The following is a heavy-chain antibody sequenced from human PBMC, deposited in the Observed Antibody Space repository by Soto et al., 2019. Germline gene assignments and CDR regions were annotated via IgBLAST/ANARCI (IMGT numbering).Heavy chain of an antibody. V-gene: IGHV4-4*02. J-gene: IGHJ4*02. CDR2: IYHSGTS. Sequence: QVQLQESGPGLVKPSGTLSLTCAVAGGSISSTNWWTWGRQSPGRGLEWIGEIYHSGTSNYSPSLTIRVNIAVDMSTIHLSLTVISVTAADAAVYYSAFPAPADFDYWGKGILVTVSS. CDR3: AFPAPADFDY. CDR1: GGSISSTNW. D-gene: IGHD6-13*01.